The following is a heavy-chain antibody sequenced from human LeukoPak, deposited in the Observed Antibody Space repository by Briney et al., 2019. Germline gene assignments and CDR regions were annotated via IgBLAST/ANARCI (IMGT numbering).Heavy chain of an antibody. CDR2: IKPDGSQK. CDR1: GFTFLNSW. D-gene: IGHD6-13*01. CDR3: ARDRDSNWYPYHDY. V-gene: IGHV3-7*03. J-gene: IGHJ4*02. Sequence: PGGSLRLSCAASGFTFLNSWTSWVRQAPGKGLEWMANIKPDGSQKYYVDSVKGRFTISRDNAKNSLYLQVDSLTAEDTAIYYCARDRDSNWYPYHDYWGQGVLVTVSS.